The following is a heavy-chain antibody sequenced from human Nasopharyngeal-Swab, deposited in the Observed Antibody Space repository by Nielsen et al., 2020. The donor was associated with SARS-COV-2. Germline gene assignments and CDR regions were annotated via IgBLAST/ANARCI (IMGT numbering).Heavy chain of an antibody. CDR3: AKGDYYDSSGYYYGFDY. V-gene: IGHV3-30*18. J-gene: IGHJ4*02. D-gene: IGHD3-22*01. Sequence: SCAASGFTFSSYGMHWVRQAPGKGLEWVAVISYDGSNKYYADSVKGRFTISRDNSKNTLYLQMNSLRAEDTAVYYCAKGDYYDSSGYYYGFDYWGQGTLVTVSS. CDR2: ISYDGSNK. CDR1: GFTFSSYG.